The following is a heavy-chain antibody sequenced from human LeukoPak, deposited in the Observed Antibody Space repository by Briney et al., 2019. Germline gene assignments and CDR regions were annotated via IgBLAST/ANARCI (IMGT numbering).Heavy chain of an antibody. D-gene: IGHD3-10*01. Sequence: ASVKVSCKASGYTFSAYYIHWVRQAPGQGLEWMGWINPNSGGTNYAQKFQGRVTMTRDTSISTAYMELSRLRSDDTAVYYCAREGVYYGSGSYFVHYYYYMDVWGKGTTVTVSS. J-gene: IGHJ6*03. CDR2: INPNSGGT. V-gene: IGHV1-2*02. CDR1: GYTFSAYY. CDR3: AREGVYYGSGSYFVHYYYYMDV.